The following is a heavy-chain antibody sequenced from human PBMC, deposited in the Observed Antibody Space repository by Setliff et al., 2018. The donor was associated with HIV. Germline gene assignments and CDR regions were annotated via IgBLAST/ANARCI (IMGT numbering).Heavy chain of an antibody. D-gene: IGHD3-10*01. CDR1: GFTFSSYW. CDR3: ARYGSGRKYRDPFDN. V-gene: IGHV3-7*01. CDR2: TRQDEGEK. Sequence: GGSLRLSCTASGFTFSSYWMGWVRQTPGKRLEWVANTRQDEGEKFYADSVRGRFTISRDDSKNSLYLQMNSLRAEDTAVYYCARYGSGRKYRDPFDNWGPGTLVTVSS. J-gene: IGHJ4*02.